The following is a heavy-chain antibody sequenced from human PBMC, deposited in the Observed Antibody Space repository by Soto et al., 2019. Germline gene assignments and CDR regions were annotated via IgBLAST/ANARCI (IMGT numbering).Heavy chain of an antibody. D-gene: IGHD3-16*01. CDR3: ARDSYDYAVAFYYYGMDV. CDR2: IIPIFGTA. J-gene: IGHJ6*02. V-gene: IGHV1-69*06. Sequence: ASVKVSCKASGGTFSSYAISWVRQAPGQGLEWMGGIIPIFGTANYAQKFQVRVTITADKSTSTAYMELSSLRSEDTAVYYCARDSYDYAVAFYYYGMDVWGQGTTVTVSS. CDR1: GGTFSSYA.